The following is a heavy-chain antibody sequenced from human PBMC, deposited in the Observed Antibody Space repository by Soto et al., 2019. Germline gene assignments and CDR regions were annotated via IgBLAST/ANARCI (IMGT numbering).Heavy chain of an antibody. V-gene: IGHV3-33*01. D-gene: IGHD2-2*01. CDR2: IWYDGSNK. J-gene: IGHJ5*02. CDR1: GFTFSNYD. Sequence: GGSLRLSCAASGFTFSNYDMHWVRQAPGKGLEWVAVIWYDGSNKYYADSVKGRFTISRDNSKNTLYLQMNSLRAEDTAVYYCAREYGSSTSRNGLDHWGQGTLVTVSS. CDR3: AREYGSSTSRNGLDH.